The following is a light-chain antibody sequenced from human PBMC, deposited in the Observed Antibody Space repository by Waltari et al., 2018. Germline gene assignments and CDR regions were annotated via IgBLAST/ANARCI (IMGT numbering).Light chain of an antibody. CDR2: DVS. CDR1: SSDVGGYNY. V-gene: IGLV2-14*03. J-gene: IGLJ1*01. CDR3: SSYTSSSTPFR. Sequence: QSALTQPASVSGSPGQSITISCTGTSSDVGGYNYVSWYQQHPGKAPKLMIYDVSNRPSGVSNRSSGSKSGNTASLTISGLQAEDEADYYCSSYTSSSTPFRFGTGTKVTVL.